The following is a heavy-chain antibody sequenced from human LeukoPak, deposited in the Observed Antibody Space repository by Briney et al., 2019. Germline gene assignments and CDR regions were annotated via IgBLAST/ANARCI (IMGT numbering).Heavy chain of an antibody. J-gene: IGHJ6*03. CDR2: IYHSGST. Sequence: SETLSLTCAVSGYSISSGYYWGWIRPPPGKGLEWIGNIYHSGSTYYNPSLKSRVTISVDTSKNQFSLKLSSVTAADTAVYYCARHAGYYYYMDVWGKGTTVTVSS. D-gene: IGHD1-14*01. V-gene: IGHV4-38-2*01. CDR1: GYSISSGYY. CDR3: ARHAGYYYYMDV.